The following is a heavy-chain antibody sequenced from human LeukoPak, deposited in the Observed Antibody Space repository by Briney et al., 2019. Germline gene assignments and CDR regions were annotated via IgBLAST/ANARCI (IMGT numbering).Heavy chain of an antibody. V-gene: IGHV3-66*01. Sequence: PGGSLRLSCAASGFTVRSNYMSWVRQAPGKELEWVSVIYSGGSTYYADSVKGRFTISRDNSKNTLYLQMNSLRAEDTAVYYCARGRSGSYIDYWGQGTLVTVSS. J-gene: IGHJ4*02. D-gene: IGHD1-26*01. CDR2: IYSGGST. CDR3: ARGRSGSYIDY. CDR1: GFTVRSNY.